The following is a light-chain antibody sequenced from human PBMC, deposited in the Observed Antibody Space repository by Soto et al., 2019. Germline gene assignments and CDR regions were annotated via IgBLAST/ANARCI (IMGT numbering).Light chain of an antibody. CDR3: QQYNYWPIT. CDR1: QSVADN. V-gene: IGKV3-15*01. Sequence: EVVMTQSPSTLPVSPGERVTLSCGSSQSVADNLAWFQQKPGQGPRLLIYGASTRATGIPARFSGSGSETDFTLTVSSLRSEDSEVYYCQQYNYWPITFGQGTRLEIK. J-gene: IGKJ5*01. CDR2: GAS.